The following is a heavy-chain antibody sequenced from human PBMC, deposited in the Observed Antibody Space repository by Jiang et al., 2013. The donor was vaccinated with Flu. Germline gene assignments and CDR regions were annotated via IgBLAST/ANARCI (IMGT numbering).Heavy chain of an antibody. CDR3: ATGDYGDYDGVGYFDY. V-gene: IGHV4-30-4*01. D-gene: IGHD4-17*01. Sequence: PGLVKPSQTLSLTCTVSGGSISSGDYYWSWIRQPPGKGLEWIGYIYYSGSTYYNPSLKSRVTISVDTSKNQFSLKLSSVTAADTAVYYCATGDYGDYDGVGYFDYWGQGTLVTVSS. J-gene: IGHJ4*02. CDR1: GGSISSGDYY. CDR2: IYYSGST.